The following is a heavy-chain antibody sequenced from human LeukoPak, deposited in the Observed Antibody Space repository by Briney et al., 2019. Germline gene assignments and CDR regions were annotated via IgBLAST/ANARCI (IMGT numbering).Heavy chain of an antibody. V-gene: IGHV4-59*12. CDR2: IYYSGST. Sequence: SETLSLTCTVSGGSISSYYWSWIRQPPGKGLEWIGYIYYSGSTNYNPSLKSRVTISVDTSKNQFSLKLSSVTAADTAVYYCARAPMVRGVIKAHHYYYGMDVWGQGTTVTVSS. D-gene: IGHD3-10*01. CDR1: GGSISSYY. CDR3: ARAPMVRGVIKAHHYYYGMDV. J-gene: IGHJ6*02.